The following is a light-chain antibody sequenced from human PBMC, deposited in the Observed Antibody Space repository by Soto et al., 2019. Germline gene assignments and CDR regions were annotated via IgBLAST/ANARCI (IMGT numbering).Light chain of an antibody. CDR3: TSYAGDNNVV. J-gene: IGLJ2*01. CDR2: QVT. Sequence: QSALPQPPSASGSPGQSVTISCTGTSRDVGGYNYVSWYQQHPGKAPKLMIYQVTKRPSGVPDRFSASKSGNTASLTVSGLQAEDEAHYYCTSYAGDNNVVFGGGTKLTV. V-gene: IGLV2-8*01. CDR1: SRDVGGYNY.